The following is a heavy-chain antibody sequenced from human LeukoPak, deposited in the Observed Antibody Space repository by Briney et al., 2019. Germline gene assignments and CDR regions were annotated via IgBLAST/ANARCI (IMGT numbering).Heavy chain of an antibody. CDR3: GRDLNWGAFDI. D-gene: IGHD7-27*01. J-gene: IGHJ3*02. V-gene: IGHV3-23*01. CDR1: GFTFSNYA. CDR2: INAGDFST. Sequence: GGSLRLSCAASGFTFSNYAMSWVRQAPGRRLEWVSAINAGDFSTYYADSVRGRFTISRDNSRSMVWLQMNSLTAEDTAMYYCGRDLNWGAFDIRGLGTLVTVSS.